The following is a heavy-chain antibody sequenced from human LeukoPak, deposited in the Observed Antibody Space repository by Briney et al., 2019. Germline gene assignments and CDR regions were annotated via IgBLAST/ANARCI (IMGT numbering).Heavy chain of an antibody. J-gene: IGHJ4*02. D-gene: IGHD1-7*01. CDR3: ARAHTMVNWNYVFY. CDR1: GYTFTGYY. V-gene: IGHV1-2*02. CDR2: INPNSGGT. Sequence: GASVKVSCKASGYTFTGYYMHWVRQAPGQGLEWMGWINPNSGGTNYAQKFQGRVTMTRDTSISTAYMELSRLRSDDTAVYYCARAHTMVNWNYVFYWGQGTLVTVSS.